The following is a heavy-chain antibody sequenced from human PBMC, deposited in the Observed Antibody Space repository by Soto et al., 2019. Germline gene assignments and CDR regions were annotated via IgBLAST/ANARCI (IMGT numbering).Heavy chain of an antibody. Sequence: PGGSLRLSCAASVFTFSHAWMSWVRQAPGKGLEWVGRIKSRADGGTKDYGAPVRGRFTISRDDSENMLYLQMNSLKTEDTAVYYCSFQESTTVTTFEYWGQGTLVTVSS. V-gene: IGHV3-15*01. CDR3: SFQESTTVTTFEY. D-gene: IGHD4-17*01. CDR2: IKSRADGGTK. J-gene: IGHJ4*02. CDR1: VFTFSHAW.